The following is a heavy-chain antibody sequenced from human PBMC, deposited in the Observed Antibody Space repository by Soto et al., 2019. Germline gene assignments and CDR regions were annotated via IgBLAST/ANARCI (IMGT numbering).Heavy chain of an antibody. Sequence: QVQLQESGPGLVKPSDTLSLTCAVSGYSISSSNWWGWIRQPPGKGLEWIGYIYYSGSTYYNPSLKSRVTMSVDTSKNQFTLKLSSVTAVDTAVYYCARNGLGYSSGWYYFDYWGQGTLVTVSS. V-gene: IGHV4-28*01. CDR3: ARNGLGYSSGWYYFDY. CDR1: GYSISSSNW. CDR2: IYYSGST. J-gene: IGHJ4*02. D-gene: IGHD6-19*01.